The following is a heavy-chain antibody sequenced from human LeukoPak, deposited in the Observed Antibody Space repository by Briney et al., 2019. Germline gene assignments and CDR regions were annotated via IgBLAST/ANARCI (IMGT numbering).Heavy chain of an antibody. D-gene: IGHD6-6*01. CDR3: ARDWGSSSFFDY. Sequence: GGSLRLSCAASGFTFSSYSMNWVRQAPGKGLEWVSSISSSSSYKYYADSVKGRFTISRDNAKNSLFLQMSSLRGEDTAVYYCARDWGSSSFFDYWGQGTLVTVSS. V-gene: IGHV3-21*01. J-gene: IGHJ4*02. CDR1: GFTFSSYS. CDR2: ISSSSSYK.